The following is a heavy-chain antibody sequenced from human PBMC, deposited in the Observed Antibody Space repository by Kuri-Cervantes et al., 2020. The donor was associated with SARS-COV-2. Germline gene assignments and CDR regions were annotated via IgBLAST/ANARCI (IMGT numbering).Heavy chain of an antibody. V-gene: IGHV3-21*04. CDR3: TTEELHYYYYYMDV. J-gene: IGHJ6*03. CDR1: GFTFSAYT. CDR2: ITRSSVYI. D-gene: IGHD1-7*01. Sequence: GESLKISCVASGFTFSAYTLNWVRQAPGKGLEWVSSITRSSVYISYADSLKGRFTISRDNAKNSLYLQMNSLRAEDTAVYYCTTEELHYYYYYMDVWGKGTTVTVSS.